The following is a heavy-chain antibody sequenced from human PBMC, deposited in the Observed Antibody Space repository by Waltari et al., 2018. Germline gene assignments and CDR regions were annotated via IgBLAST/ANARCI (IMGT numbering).Heavy chain of an antibody. J-gene: IGHJ1*01. CDR1: GYTFTDYY. Sequence: EVQLVQSGAEVKKPGATVKISCKASGYTFTDYYMPWVQQAPGKGLEWMGRVDPEDGETIYAEKFQGRVTITADTSTDTAYMELSSLRSEHTAVYYCATDIAPLVRGRPFQHWGQGTLVTVSS. V-gene: IGHV1-69-2*01. CDR3: ATDIAPLVRGRPFQH. CDR2: VDPEDGET. D-gene: IGHD3-10*01.